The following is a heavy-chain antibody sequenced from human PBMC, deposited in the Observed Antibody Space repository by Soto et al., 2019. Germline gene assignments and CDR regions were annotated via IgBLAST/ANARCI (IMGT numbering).Heavy chain of an antibody. J-gene: IGHJ4*02. CDR1: GYTFSSYD. CDR3: ARGTRAVDY. V-gene: IGHV1-8*01. Sequence: ASVKVSCKASGYTFSSYDINWVRQATGQGLEWMGSMNPNSGNTGSAQKFQGRVTMTRNTSISTAYMELSSLRSEDTAVYFCARGTRAVDYWGQGSLVTV. CDR2: MNPNSGNT.